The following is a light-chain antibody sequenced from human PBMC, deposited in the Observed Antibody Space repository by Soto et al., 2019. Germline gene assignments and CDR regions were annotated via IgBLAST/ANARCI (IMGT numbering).Light chain of an antibody. Sequence: DIQMTQSPSTLPASVGDRVTITCRASQTIFSWLAWYQQKPGTPPKLLIYKASTLQSGVPSRFSGSGSGTEFTLTIRSLQPDDIATYYCQQYHSYSRTFGQGTKVDI. CDR1: QTIFSW. CDR2: KAS. CDR3: QQYHSYSRT. J-gene: IGKJ1*01. V-gene: IGKV1-5*03.